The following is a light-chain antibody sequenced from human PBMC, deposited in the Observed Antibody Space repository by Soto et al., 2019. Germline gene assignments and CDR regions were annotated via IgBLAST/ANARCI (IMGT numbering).Light chain of an antibody. J-gene: IGLJ7*01. CDR1: SSNIGAGYD. Sequence: QSVLTQPPSVSGAPGQRVTISCTGSSSNIGAGYDVHWYQQLPGTAPKLLIYGNGTRPSGVPDRFSDSKSGTSVSLAITGLQAEDEADYYCQSYDSSLSGSVFGGGTQLTVL. V-gene: IGLV1-40*01. CDR2: GNG. CDR3: QSYDSSLSGSV.